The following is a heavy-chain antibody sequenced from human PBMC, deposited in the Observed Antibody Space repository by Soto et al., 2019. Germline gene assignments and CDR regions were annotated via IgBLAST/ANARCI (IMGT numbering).Heavy chain of an antibody. CDR3: AREDILGARSFDS. CDR1: GFTFSGYS. CDR2: ISSGSKTI. D-gene: IGHD1-26*01. Sequence: EGSLRLSCAASGFTFSGYSVNWVRQAPGKGLEWVSYISSGSKTIYYAESVKGRFTVSRDNARNSQYLQMNSLRDEDTAVYYCAREDILGARSFDSWGQGYLVTVSS. V-gene: IGHV3-48*02. J-gene: IGHJ4*02.